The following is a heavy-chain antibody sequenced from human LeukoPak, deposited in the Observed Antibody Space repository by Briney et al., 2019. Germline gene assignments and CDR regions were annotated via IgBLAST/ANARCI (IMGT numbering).Heavy chain of an antibody. J-gene: IGHJ3*02. Sequence: GGSLRLSCAASGSTFSSYSMTWVRQAPGKGLEWVSYISSSSGTIYYADSVKGRFTISRDNAKNSLYLQMNSLRDEDTAVYYCAREEMTDYGDYQSAAFDIWGQGTMVTVSS. CDR2: ISSSSGTI. CDR1: GSTFSSYS. V-gene: IGHV3-48*02. D-gene: IGHD4-17*01. CDR3: AREEMTDYGDYQSAAFDI.